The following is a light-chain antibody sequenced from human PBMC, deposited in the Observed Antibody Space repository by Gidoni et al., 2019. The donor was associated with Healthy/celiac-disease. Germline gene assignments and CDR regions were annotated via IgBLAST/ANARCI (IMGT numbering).Light chain of an antibody. Sequence: ELVLTQSPGTLSLSPGERATLSCRARQSVSSSYLAWYQQKPGQAPRLLIYGASSRATGIPDRFSGSGSGTDFTLTISRLEPEDFAVYYCQQYGRAVTFXPXTKVXIK. CDR2: GAS. J-gene: IGKJ3*01. V-gene: IGKV3-20*01. CDR1: QSVSSSY. CDR3: QQYGRAVT.